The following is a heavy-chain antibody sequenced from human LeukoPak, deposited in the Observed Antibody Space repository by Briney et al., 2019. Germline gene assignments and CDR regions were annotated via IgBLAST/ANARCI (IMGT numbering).Heavy chain of an antibody. D-gene: IGHD5-18*01. Sequence: PGGSLRPSCAASGFIFSTYGMHWVRQAPGKGLEWVAVIWYDGSNKYYADSVKGRFTISRDNSKNTLYLQMNSLRAEDTAVYYCAKDRDTAMEIDYWGQGTLATVSS. V-gene: IGHV3-33*06. J-gene: IGHJ4*02. CDR3: AKDRDTAMEIDY. CDR2: IWYDGSNK. CDR1: GFIFSTYG.